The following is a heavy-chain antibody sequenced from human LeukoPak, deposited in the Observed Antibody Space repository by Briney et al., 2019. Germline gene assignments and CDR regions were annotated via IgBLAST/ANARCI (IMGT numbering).Heavy chain of an antibody. CDR2: ISSSGSTI. CDR3: ARGRETWIWECGEFDY. Sequence: GGSLRLSCAASGFTFSSYEMNWVRQAPGKGLEWVSYISSSGSTIYYAESVKGRFTISRDNAKNSLYLQMNSLRAEDTAVYYCARGRETWIWECGEFDYWGQGTLVTVSS. CDR1: GFTFSSYE. J-gene: IGHJ4*02. V-gene: IGHV3-48*03. D-gene: IGHD5-12*01.